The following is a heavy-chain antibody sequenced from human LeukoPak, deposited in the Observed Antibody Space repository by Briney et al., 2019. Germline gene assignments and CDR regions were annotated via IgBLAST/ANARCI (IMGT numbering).Heavy chain of an antibody. J-gene: IGHJ1*01. D-gene: IGHD6-13*01. CDR3: AGTSIGAAAGSRDFQH. CDR2: ISSSGSTI. CDR1: GFTFSSYW. V-gene: IGHV3-48*04. Sequence: GGSLRLSCAASGFTFSSYWMHWVRQAPGKGLEWVSYISSSGSTIYYADSVKGRFTISRDNAKNSLYLQMNSLRAEDTAVYYCAGTSIGAAAGSRDFQHWGQGTLVTVSS.